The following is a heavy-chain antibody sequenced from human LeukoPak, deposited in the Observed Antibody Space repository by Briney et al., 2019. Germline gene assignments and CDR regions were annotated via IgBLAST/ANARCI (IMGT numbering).Heavy chain of an antibody. CDR2: IYPSDYNT. D-gene: IGHD2-15*01. CDR3: ARLFWSAVSCYVDY. V-gene: IGHV5-51*01. CDR1: GYSFTTYW. Sequence: GESLKISCKGSGYSFTTYWIGWVRPMPGKGLEWMGIIYPSDYNTAYSPSFQGQVTISADKSISTAYLQWHSLKASDTAMYYCARLFWSAVSCYVDYWGQGTLVTVAS. J-gene: IGHJ4*02.